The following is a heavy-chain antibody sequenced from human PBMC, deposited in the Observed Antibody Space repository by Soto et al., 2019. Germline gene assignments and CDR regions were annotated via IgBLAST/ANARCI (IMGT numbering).Heavy chain of an antibody. V-gene: IGHV3-23*01. D-gene: IGHD3-22*01. CDR3: AKGDDSSGPYPY. CDR2: ISGSGGST. CDR1: GFTFRSYA. J-gene: IGHJ4*02. Sequence: GGSLILSCAASGFTFRSYAMSWVRQAPGKGLEWVSAISGSGGSTYYADSVKGRFTISRDNSKNTLYLQMNSLRAEDTAVYYCAKGDDSSGPYPYWGQGTLVTVSS.